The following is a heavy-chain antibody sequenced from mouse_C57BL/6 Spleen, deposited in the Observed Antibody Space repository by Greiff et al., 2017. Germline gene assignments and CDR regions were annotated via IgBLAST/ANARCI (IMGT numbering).Heavy chain of an antibody. J-gene: IGHJ2*01. CDR1: GYTFTDYE. CDR3: TRSHYGSSYGDY. D-gene: IGHD1-1*01. V-gene: IGHV1-15*01. CDR2: IDPETGGT. Sequence: QVQLQQSGAELVRPGASVTLSCKASGYTFTDYEMHWVKQTPVHGLEWIGAIDPETGGTAYNQKFKGKAILTASKSSSPAYMELRSLTSEDSAVYYCTRSHYGSSYGDYWGQGTTLTVSS.